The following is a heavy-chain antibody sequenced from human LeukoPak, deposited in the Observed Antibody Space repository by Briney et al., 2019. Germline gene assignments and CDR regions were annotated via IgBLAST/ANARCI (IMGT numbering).Heavy chain of an antibody. CDR2: INHSGST. J-gene: IGHJ4*02. Sequence: SQTLSLTFSVYGGSFSGYYCSWIRQPPGNWLEWIGEINHSGSTNYNPSLKSRVTISVDTSKNQFSLKLSSVTAADTAVYYCARGGYFDWLTFDYWGQGTLVTVSS. CDR3: ARGGYFDWLTFDY. CDR1: GGSFSGYY. D-gene: IGHD3-9*01. V-gene: IGHV4-34*01.